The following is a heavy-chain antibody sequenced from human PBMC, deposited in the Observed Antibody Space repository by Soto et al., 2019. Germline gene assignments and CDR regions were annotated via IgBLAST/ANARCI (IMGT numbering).Heavy chain of an antibody. D-gene: IGHD6-13*01. CDR2: IYHGGST. Sequence: SETLSLTCAVSGGSLNNSNWWSWVRQPPGKGLEWIGEIYHGGSTNYNPSLKSRVAISLDKSKNHFSLRLSSVTAADTAVYYCARAPRGTWYAYTIDYWGQGTLVTVPS. CDR1: GGSLNNSNW. V-gene: IGHV4-4*02. CDR3: ARAPRGTWYAYTIDY. J-gene: IGHJ4*02.